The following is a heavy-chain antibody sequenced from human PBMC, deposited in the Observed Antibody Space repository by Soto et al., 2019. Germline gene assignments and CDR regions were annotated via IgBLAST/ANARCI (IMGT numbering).Heavy chain of an antibody. CDR3: ARDRGYESSLVLYY. J-gene: IGHJ4*01. D-gene: IGHD3-22*01. V-gene: IGHV4-30-4*01. CDR1: GGSIISGDYY. CDR2: IYYSGST. Sequence: SETLSLTCTVSGGSIISGDYYWILIRQPPGKGLEWIGYIYYSGSTYYNPSLKSRVTISVDTSKNQFSLKLSSVTAADTAVYFCARDRGYESSLVLYYWGQGTLVPVSS.